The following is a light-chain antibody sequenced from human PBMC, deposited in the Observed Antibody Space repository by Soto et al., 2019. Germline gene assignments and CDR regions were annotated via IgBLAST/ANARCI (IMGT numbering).Light chain of an antibody. CDR3: QHYNNWPPSIT. Sequence: IVMTQSPATLSVSPGERATLSCRASQSVSSNLAWYQQKPGQAPRLLIYGASTRATDIPARFSGSGSGTEFTLTISSLQSEDFVIYYCQHYNNWPPSITFGQGTRLVIK. CDR2: GAS. CDR1: QSVSSN. V-gene: IGKV3-15*01. J-gene: IGKJ5*01.